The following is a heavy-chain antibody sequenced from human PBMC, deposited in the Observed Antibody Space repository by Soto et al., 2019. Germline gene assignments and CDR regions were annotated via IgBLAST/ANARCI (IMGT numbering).Heavy chain of an antibody. CDR2: IKSKTDGGTT. D-gene: IGHD3-3*01. CDR3: STAYSITIFGVVIRNYRVGFDY. V-gene: IGHV3-15*01. CDR1: GFTFSNAW. Sequence: EVQLVESGGGLVKPGGSLRLSCAASGFTFSNAWMSWVRQAPGKGLEWVGRIKSKTDGGTTDYAAPVKGRFTISRDDSKNTLYLQMNSLKTEDTAVYYCSTAYSITIFGVVIRNYRVGFDYWGQGTLVTVSS. J-gene: IGHJ4*02.